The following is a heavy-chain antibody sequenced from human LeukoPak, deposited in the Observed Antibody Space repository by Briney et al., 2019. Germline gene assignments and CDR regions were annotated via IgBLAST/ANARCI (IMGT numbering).Heavy chain of an antibody. CDR3: ARDLAGVYYYDSSGWDI. V-gene: IGHV3-30*03. D-gene: IGHD3-22*01. J-gene: IGHJ3*02. CDR2: ISYDGSNK. Sequence: GGSLRLSCAASGFTFSSYGMHWVRQAPGKGLEWVAVISYDGSNKYYADSVKGRFTISRDNSKNTLYLQMNSLRAEDTAVYYCARDLAGVYYYDSSGWDIWGQGTMVTVSS. CDR1: GFTFSSYG.